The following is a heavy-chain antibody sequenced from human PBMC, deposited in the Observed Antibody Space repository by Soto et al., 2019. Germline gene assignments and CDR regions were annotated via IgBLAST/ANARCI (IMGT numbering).Heavy chain of an antibody. V-gene: IGHV1-69*02. D-gene: IGHD3-3*01. CDR3: ARSRRTNKRFLEWPDAFDI. CDR1: GCTFSSYT. CDR2: IIPILGIA. J-gene: IGHJ3*02. Sequence: SVKVSCKASGCTFSSYTISWVRQAPGQGLEWMGRIIPILGIANYAQKFQGRVTITADKSTSTAYMELSSLRSEDTAVYYCARSRRTNKRFLEWPDAFDIWGQGTMVTVSS.